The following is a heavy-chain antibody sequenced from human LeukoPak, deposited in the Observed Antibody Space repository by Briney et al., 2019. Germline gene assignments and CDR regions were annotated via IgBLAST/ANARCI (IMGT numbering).Heavy chain of an antibody. D-gene: IGHD2-2*01. CDR2: INTNTGNP. Sequence: GAPVKVSCKASGYTFTSYAMNWVRQAPGQGLEWMGWINTNTGNPTYAQGFTGRFVFSLDTSVSTAYLQISSLKAEDTAVYYCARYGYCSSTSCYGLYYYGMDVWGQGTTVTVSS. J-gene: IGHJ6*02. CDR3: ARYGYCSSTSCYGLYYYGMDV. CDR1: GYTFTSYA. V-gene: IGHV7-4-1*02.